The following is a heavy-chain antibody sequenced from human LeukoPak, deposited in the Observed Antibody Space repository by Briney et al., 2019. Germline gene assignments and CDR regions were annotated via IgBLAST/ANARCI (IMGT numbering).Heavy chain of an antibody. CDR3: ASSGRSTGFDY. D-gene: IGHD1-1*01. V-gene: IGHV1-69*13. CDR2: IIPIFGTA. CDR1: GGTFSSYA. Sequence: ASVKVTCKASGGTFSSYAISWVRQAPGQGLEWMGGIIPIFGTANYAQKFQGRVAITADESTSTAYMELSSLRSEDTAVYYCASSGRSTGFDYWGQGTLVTVSS. J-gene: IGHJ4*02.